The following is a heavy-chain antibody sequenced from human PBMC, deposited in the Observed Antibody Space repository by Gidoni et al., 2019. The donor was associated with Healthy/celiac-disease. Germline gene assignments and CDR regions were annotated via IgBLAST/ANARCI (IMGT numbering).Heavy chain of an antibody. D-gene: IGHD5-12*01. CDR1: GGTFSSYA. CDR2: IIPIFGTA. Sequence: KVSCKASGGTFSSYAISWVRQAPGQGLEWMGGIIPIFGTANYAQKFQGRVTITADESTSTAYMELSILRSEDTAVSYCARGPQDTYSGFFMDVWGQGPTVTVSS. CDR3: ARGPQDTYSGFFMDV. V-gene: IGHV1-69*01. J-gene: IGHJ6*02.